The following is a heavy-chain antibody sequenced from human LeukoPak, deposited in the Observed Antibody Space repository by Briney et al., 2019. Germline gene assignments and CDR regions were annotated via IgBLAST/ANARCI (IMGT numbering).Heavy chain of an antibody. CDR3: AREYYYNSSGYRALGY. V-gene: IGHV3-7*01. D-gene: IGHD3-22*01. Sequence: GGSQRLSCAASGFTFSNYWMSWVRQAPGKGLEWLAHINQDGSEMYYVDSVKGRFTISRDNGKNSLYLQINSLRADDTAVYYCAREYYYNSSGYRALGYWGQGTLVTVSS. J-gene: IGHJ4*02. CDR1: GFTFSNYW. CDR2: INQDGSEM.